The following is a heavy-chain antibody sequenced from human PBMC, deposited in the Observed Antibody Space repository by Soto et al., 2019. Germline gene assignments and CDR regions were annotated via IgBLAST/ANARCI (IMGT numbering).Heavy chain of an antibody. CDR1: GYTFTSYG. Sequence: VKVSCKASGYTFTSYGISWVLQAPGQGLEWMGWISAYNGNTNYAQKLQGRVTMTTDTSTSTAYMELRSLRSDDTAVYYCARDFDFWSGYYTNPPPDRASDYWGQGTLVTVSS. CDR2: ISAYNGNT. CDR3: ARDFDFWSGYYTNPPPDRASDY. J-gene: IGHJ4*02. D-gene: IGHD3-3*01. V-gene: IGHV1-18*01.